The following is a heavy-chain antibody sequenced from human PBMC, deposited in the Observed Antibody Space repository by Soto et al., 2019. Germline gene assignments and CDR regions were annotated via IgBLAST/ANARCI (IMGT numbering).Heavy chain of an antibody. CDR3: AGDKGYNYYGMDV. CDR2: VFSSGST. J-gene: IGHJ6*02. V-gene: IGHV4-4*07. CDR1: GGSINSYY. Sequence: SETLSLTCTVSGGSINSYYWTWIRQPAGKGLEWIGRVFSSGSTNYNPSLKSRVTMSVDTSKNQFSLKLGSLTVADTAVYFCAGDKGYNYYGMDVWGQGTTVTVSS.